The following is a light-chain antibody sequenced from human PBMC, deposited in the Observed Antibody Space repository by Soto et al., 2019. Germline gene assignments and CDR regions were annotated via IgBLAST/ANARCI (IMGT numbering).Light chain of an antibody. V-gene: IGKV3-20*01. Sequence: EIVLTQSPGTLSLSPGEKATLSCRASQTVSASYLAWYQQKPGQAPRLLIYGATNRIIGIPDRFSGSGSGTDFTLTISRLEPEDFAVYYCQQYGKTFGPGTKVDIK. CDR1: QTVSASY. CDR3: QQYGKT. J-gene: IGKJ3*01. CDR2: GAT.